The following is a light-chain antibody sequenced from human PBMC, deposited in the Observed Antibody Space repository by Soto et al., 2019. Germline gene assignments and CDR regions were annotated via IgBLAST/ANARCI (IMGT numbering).Light chain of an antibody. CDR2: LGS. V-gene: IGKV2-28*01. J-gene: IGKJ4*01. CDR3: MQALQSPLT. CDR1: QSLLQSNGYNY. Sequence: DIVMTQSPLSLPVTPGEPASISCRSSQSLLQSNGYNYLDWFLQKPGQSPQLLIYLGSNRASGVPDRFSGSGSGTDFTVKISRVEAEDVGIYYCMQALQSPLTFGGGTKVEIK.